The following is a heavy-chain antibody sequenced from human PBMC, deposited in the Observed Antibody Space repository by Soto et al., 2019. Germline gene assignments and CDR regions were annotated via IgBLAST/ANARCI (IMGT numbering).Heavy chain of an antibody. Sequence: QVQLVESGGGVVQPGRSLRLSCAASGFTFSSYAMHWVRQAPGKGLEWVAVISYDGSNKYYADSVKGRFPISSDNSKITLYLQMTSLRAEDPAVYYCARDVESAPERMYSSGDTPFTLWCQGTLVTVSS. V-gene: IGHV3-30-3*01. CDR1: GFTFSSYA. CDR2: ISYDGSNK. D-gene: IGHD6-19*01. J-gene: IGHJ4*02. CDR3: ARDVESAPERMYSSGDTPFTL.